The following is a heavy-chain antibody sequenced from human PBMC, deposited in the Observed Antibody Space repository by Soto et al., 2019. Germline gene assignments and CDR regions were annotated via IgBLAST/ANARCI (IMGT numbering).Heavy chain of an antibody. D-gene: IGHD6-19*01. CDR2: IHFGGNT. CDR3: TKVSPQWLVHDY. CDR1: GFTVSGDY. Sequence: LRLSCAASGFTVSGDYVSWVRQAPGKGLECVSVIHFGGNTYYADSVKGRFTVSRDNSKNTLYLQMNSLRVEDTAIYFCTKVSPQWLVHDYWGQRTLVTVSS. V-gene: IGHV3-53*01. J-gene: IGHJ4*02.